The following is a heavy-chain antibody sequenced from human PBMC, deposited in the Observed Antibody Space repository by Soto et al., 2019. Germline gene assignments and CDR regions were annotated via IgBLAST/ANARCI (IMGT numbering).Heavy chain of an antibody. V-gene: IGHV3-30-3*01. Sequence: LRLSFAASGFTLSSYAIHWVRQAPGKGLEWVTVISKGGSNLYFADSVKGRFTISRDNSKNTLYLQMNSLRSEDTAVYYCAREVEYTSAFGISSSFDYWGQGTLVTVS. CDR3: AREVEYTSAFGISSSFDY. CDR1: GFTLSSYA. CDR2: ISKGGSNL. D-gene: IGHD6-19*01. J-gene: IGHJ4*02.